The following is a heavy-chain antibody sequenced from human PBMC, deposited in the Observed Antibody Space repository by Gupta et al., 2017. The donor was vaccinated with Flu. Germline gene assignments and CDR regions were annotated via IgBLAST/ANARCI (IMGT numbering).Heavy chain of an antibody. J-gene: IGHJ3*02. CDR2: IYTSGST. CDR3: ARIRVVPVAMSAFDI. Sequence: QVQLQESGPGLVKPSQTLSLTCTVSGGSISSGSYYWSWIRQPAGKGLEWIGRIYTSGSTNYNPSLKSRVTMSLDTSKNQFSLKLSSVTAADTAVYYCARIRVVPVAMSAFDIWGQGTIVTVSS. CDR1: GGSISSGSYY. D-gene: IGHD2-2*01. V-gene: IGHV4-61*02.